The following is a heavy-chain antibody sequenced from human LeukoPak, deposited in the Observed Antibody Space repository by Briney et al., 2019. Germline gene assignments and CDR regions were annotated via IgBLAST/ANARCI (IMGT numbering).Heavy chain of an antibody. CDR1: GYSFTTYY. V-gene: IGHV1-46*01. J-gene: IGHJ4*02. Sequence: ASVKVSCKASGYSFTTYYIHWVRQAPGQGLEWMGIIDPSGGSTRYAQKFQGRVTVTGDTSTSTVSMELSSLRSEDTAVYYCARDEGGAVAIDWGQGTLVTVSS. D-gene: IGHD6-19*01. CDR2: IDPSGGST. CDR3: ARDEGGAVAID.